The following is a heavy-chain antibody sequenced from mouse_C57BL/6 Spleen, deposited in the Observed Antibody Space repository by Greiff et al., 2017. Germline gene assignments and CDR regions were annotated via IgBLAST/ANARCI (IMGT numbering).Heavy chain of an antibody. D-gene: IGHD3-3*01. Sequence: EVKVEESGPSLVRPSQTLSLTCTVTGFSINSDCYWIWIRQFPGNKLEYIGYTFYSGITYYNPSLESRTYITRDTSKNQFSLKLSSVTTEDTATYYCARMGTENWYFDVWGTGTTVTVSS. CDR1: GFSINSDCY. V-gene: IGHV3-3*01. CDR3: ARMGTENWYFDV. CDR2: TFYSGIT. J-gene: IGHJ1*03.